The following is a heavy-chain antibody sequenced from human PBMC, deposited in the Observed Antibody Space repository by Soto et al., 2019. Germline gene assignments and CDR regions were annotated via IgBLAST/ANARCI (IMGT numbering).Heavy chain of an antibody. D-gene: IGHD3-9*01. CDR3: AKVRSENVLRYFDWFRKGWFDP. CDR2: ISYDGSNK. CDR1: GFTFSSYG. J-gene: IGHJ5*02. Sequence: PGGSLRLSCAASGFTFSSYGMHWVRQAPGKGLEWVAVISYDGSNKYYADSVKGRFTISRDNSKNTLYLQMNSLRAEDTAVYYCAKVRSENVLRYFDWFRKGWFDPWGQGTLVTVSS. V-gene: IGHV3-30*18.